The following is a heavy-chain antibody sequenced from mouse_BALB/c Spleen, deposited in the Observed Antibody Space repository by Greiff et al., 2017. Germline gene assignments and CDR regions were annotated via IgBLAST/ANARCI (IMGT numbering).Heavy chain of an antibody. D-gene: IGHD2-3*01. V-gene: IGHV3-5*02. Sequence: EVKVEESGPGLVKPSQTVSLTCTVTGISITTGNYRWSWIRQFPGNKLEWIGYIYYSGTITYNPSLTSRTTITRDTSKNQFFLEMNSLTAEDTATYYCARSYDGYYGYYFDYWGQGTTLTVAS. CDR3: ARSYDGYYGYYFDY. CDR2: IYYSGTI. CDR1: GISITTGNYR. J-gene: IGHJ2*01.